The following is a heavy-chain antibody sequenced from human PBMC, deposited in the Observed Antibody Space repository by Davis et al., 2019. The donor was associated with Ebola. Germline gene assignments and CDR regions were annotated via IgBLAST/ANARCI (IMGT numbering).Heavy chain of an antibody. J-gene: IGHJ6*03. Sequence: PSETLSLTCAVYGGSFSGYYWSWIRQPPGKGLEWIGEINHSGSTNYNPSLKSRVTISVDTSKNQFSLKLSSVTAADTAVYYCARLGDSSSSGYYYYYMDVWGKGTTVTVSS. CDR1: GGSFSGYY. CDR3: ARLGDSSSSGYYYYYMDV. V-gene: IGHV4-34*01. CDR2: INHSGST. D-gene: IGHD6-6*01.